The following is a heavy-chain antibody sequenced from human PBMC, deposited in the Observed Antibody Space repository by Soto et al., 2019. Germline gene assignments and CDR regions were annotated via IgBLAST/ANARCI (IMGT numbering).Heavy chain of an antibody. CDR3: AKDSGSIGAFDI. Sequence: GGSLRLSCAASGFTFDDYAMHWVRQAPGKGLEWVSGISWNSGSIGYADSVKGRFTISRDNAKNSLYLQMNSLRAEDTALYYCAKDSGSIGAFDIWGQGTMVTVSS. CDR2: ISWNSGSI. V-gene: IGHV3-9*01. D-gene: IGHD6-25*01. CDR1: GFTFDDYA. J-gene: IGHJ3*02.